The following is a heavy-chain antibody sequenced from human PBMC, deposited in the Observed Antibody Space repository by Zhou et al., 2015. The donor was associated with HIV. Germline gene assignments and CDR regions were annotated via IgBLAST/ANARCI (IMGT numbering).Heavy chain of an antibody. CDR3: ARPSSIIAAAGFDY. J-gene: IGHJ4*02. CDR1: GDTFNSHI. D-gene: IGHD6-13*01. Sequence: QVQLVQSGAEVKKPGSSMKVSCKASGDTFNSHIITWVRQAPGQGLEWMGGIIPMFGTTNFARKFQGRVTITADESTSTAYMELSSLRSEDTAVYYCARPSSIIAAAGFDYWGQGTLVTVSS. CDR2: IIPMFGTT. V-gene: IGHV1-69*01.